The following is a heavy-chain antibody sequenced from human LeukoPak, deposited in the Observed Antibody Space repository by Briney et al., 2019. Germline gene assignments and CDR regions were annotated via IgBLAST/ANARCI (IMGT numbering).Heavy chain of an antibody. Sequence: ASLKVSCKASGYTFTDYYMYWVRQTPGQGLEWMGWINPNSGGTNYAQKFQGRITMTRDTSITTAYMELSRLRFDDTAVYYCARDHLTVIEGPGNWGQGTLVTVSS. V-gene: IGHV1-2*02. CDR2: INPNSGGT. J-gene: IGHJ4*02. D-gene: IGHD3-16*02. CDR3: ARDHLTVIEGPGN. CDR1: GYTFTDYY.